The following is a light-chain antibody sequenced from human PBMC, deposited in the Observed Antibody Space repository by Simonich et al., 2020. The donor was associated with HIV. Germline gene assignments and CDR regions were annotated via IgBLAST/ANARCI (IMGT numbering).Light chain of an antibody. CDR3: SSYAGTTLV. V-gene: IGLV2-8*01. CDR1: SSDIGDFNY. J-gene: IGLJ2*01. Sequence: QSALTQPPSASGSPGQSVTISCTGTSSDIGDFNYVSWYQQHPGKAPKLMIYEVTKRPSGVPDRFSDSKSGNTASLSVSGLQAEDEADYYCSSYAGTTLVFGGGTSLTVL. CDR2: EVT.